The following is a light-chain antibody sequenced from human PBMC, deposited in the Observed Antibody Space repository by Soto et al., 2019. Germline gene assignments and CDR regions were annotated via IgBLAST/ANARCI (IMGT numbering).Light chain of an antibody. J-gene: IGKJ1*01. Sequence: EIVMTQSPATLSVSPGERATLSCRASQSVSNRLAWYQQRPGQAPRLLIYRTSTRATGIPARFSGSGSGTEFTLTSSSLQSEDFAIYYCQQSSDWPRTFGQGTKVEIK. CDR3: QQSSDWPRT. V-gene: IGKV3-15*01. CDR1: QSVSNR. CDR2: RTS.